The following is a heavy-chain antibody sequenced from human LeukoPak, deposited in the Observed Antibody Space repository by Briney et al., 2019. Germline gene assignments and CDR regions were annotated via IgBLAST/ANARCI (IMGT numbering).Heavy chain of an antibody. Sequence: GDSVKVSCKTSGYTFAAYYIHWVRQAPGQGLEWMGWITPNSGGTNYAQKFQGRVTMTRDTSISTAYMELGILRSDDTAVYYCARATEFDYWGQGTLVTVSS. CDR1: GYTFAAYY. J-gene: IGHJ4*02. V-gene: IGHV1-2*02. CDR3: ARATEFDY. CDR2: ITPNSGGT.